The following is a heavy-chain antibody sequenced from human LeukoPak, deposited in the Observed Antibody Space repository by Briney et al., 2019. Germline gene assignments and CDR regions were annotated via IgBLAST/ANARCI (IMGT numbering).Heavy chain of an antibody. CDR3: ARVQSNYDSSGYYLKN. J-gene: IGHJ4*02. V-gene: IGHV4-34*01. Sequence: PSETLSLTCAVYGGSFSGYYWSWIRQPPGKGLEWIGEINHSGSTNYNPSLKSRVTISVDTSKNQFSLKLTSVTAADTAVYYCARVQSNYDSSGYYLKNWGQGTLVTVSS. CDR1: GGSFSGYY. D-gene: IGHD3-22*01. CDR2: INHSGST.